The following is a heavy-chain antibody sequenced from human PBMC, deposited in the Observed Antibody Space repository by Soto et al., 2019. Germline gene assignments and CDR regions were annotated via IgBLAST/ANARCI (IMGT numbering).Heavy chain of an antibody. V-gene: IGHV4-4*07. J-gene: IGHJ6*02. Sequence: QVQLQESGPGLVKPSETLSLTCTVSGGSISSYYWSWIRQPAGKGLEWIGRIYTSGSTNYNPSLKSRGTMSVDTSKNQFSLKLSSVTAADTAVYYCARDSDTATTYYYYYGMDVWGQGTTVTVSS. CDR3: ARDSDTATTYYYYYGMDV. CDR1: GGSISSYY. D-gene: IGHD5-18*01. CDR2: IYTSGST.